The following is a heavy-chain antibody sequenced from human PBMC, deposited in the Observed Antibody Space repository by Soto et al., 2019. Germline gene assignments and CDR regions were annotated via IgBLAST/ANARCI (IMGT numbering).Heavy chain of an antibody. CDR2: INYSGST. J-gene: IGHJ5*02. V-gene: IGHV4-39*01. CDR3: SRRAPEGFDP. CDR1: GGSFGSSAYY. Sequence: NPSETLSLTCGVSGGSFGSSAYYWGWIRQAPGKGLEWIGSINYSGSTYYNPSLKSRVTISVDTSRNQFSLKLSSVTAADTALYYCSRRAPEGFDPWGQGTLVTVSS.